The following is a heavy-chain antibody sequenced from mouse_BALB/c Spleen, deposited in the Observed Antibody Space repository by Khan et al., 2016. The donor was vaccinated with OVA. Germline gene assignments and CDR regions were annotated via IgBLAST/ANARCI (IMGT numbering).Heavy chain of an antibody. J-gene: IGHJ2*01. D-gene: IGHD3-2*02. CDR1: GYIFTGFW. CDR3: SREEALYYFDY. V-gene: IGHV1-76*01. Sequence: QVRLQQSGAELVRPGASVKLSCKTSGYIFTGFWIHWVRQRSGQGLEWIARIYPGTDNTYYNEKLKDKATLTADKSSSTAYMQLSSLKSEDSAVYFCSREEALYYFDYWGQGTTLTVSS. CDR2: IYPGTDNT.